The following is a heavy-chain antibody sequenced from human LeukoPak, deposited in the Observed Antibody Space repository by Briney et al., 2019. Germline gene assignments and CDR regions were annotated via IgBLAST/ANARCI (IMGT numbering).Heavy chain of an antibody. CDR2: IWYDGSNQ. J-gene: IGHJ5*02. CDR1: GFTFSSYG. D-gene: IGHD3-10*01. CDR3: AKEITMVRGVIT. Sequence: GRSLRLSCAASGFTFSSYGMHWVRQAPGKGLEWVAVIWYDGSNQYYADSVKGRFTISRDNSKNTLYLQMNSLRAEDTAVYYCAKEITMVRGVITWGQGTLVTVSS. V-gene: IGHV3-33*06.